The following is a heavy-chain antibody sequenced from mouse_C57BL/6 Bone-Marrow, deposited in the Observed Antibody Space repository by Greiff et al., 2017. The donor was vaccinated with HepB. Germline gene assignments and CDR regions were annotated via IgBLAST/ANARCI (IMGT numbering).Heavy chain of an antibody. D-gene: IGHD4-1*01. CDR1: GYTFTSYD. CDR3: AREEWDPYYCAMDY. Sequence: QVQLKQSGPELVKPGASVKLSCTASGYTFTSYDINWVKQRPGQGLEWIGWIYPRDGSTKYNEKFKGKATMTVDTSSSTAYMELRSLTSEDSAVYFCAREEWDPYYCAMDYWGQGTSVTVSS. J-gene: IGHJ4*01. V-gene: IGHV1-85*01. CDR2: IYPRDGST.